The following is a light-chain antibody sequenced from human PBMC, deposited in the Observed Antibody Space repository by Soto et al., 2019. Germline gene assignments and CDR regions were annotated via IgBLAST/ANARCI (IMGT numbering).Light chain of an antibody. CDR3: SSYTSSSTLYV. Sequence: QSALTQPASVSGSPGQSITISCTGTSSDVGDYNSVSWYQQHPGKAPKLMIYDVSNRPSGVSNRFSGSKSGSTASLTISGLQAEDEADYYCSSYTSSSTLYVFGTGTKLTVL. CDR2: DVS. J-gene: IGLJ1*01. V-gene: IGLV2-14*01. CDR1: SSDVGDYNS.